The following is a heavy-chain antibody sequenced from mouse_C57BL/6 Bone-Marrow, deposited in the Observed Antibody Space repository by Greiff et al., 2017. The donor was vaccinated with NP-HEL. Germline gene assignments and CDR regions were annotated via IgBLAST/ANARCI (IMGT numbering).Heavy chain of an antibody. J-gene: IGHJ4*01. CDR2: INPGSGGT. D-gene: IGHD3-2*02. CDR3: ARDRAAQATASMDY. CDR1: GYAFTNYL. V-gene: IGHV1-54*01. Sequence: QVQLQQSGAELVRPGTSVKVSCKASGYAFTNYLIEWVKQRPGQGLEWIGVINPGSGGTNYNEKFKGKATPTADKSSSTAYMQLSSLTSEDSAVYFCARDRAAQATASMDYWGQGTSVTVSS.